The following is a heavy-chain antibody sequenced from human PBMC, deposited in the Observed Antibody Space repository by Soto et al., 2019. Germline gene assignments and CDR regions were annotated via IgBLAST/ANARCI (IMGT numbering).Heavy chain of an antibody. CDR1: GGSFSSGGYY. J-gene: IGHJ5*02. D-gene: IGHD3-22*01. CDR3: ARVLKGYYDSSTLRWFDP. V-gene: IGHV4-31*03. CDR2: IYYSGST. Sequence: QVQLQESGPGLVKPSQTLSLTCTVSGGSFSSGGYYWSWIRQHPGRGLEWIGNIYYSGSTYYNPSLKSRVTISVDTSKNQFSLKLSSVTAADTAVYYCARVLKGYYDSSTLRWFDPRGQGTLVTVSS.